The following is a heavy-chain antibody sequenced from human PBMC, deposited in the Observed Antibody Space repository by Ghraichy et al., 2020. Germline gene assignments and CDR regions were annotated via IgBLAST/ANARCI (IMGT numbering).Heavy chain of an antibody. J-gene: IGHJ5*02. V-gene: IGHV3-23*01. CDR3: SITSWGGWFDP. CDR2: ISGSGGST. Sequence: LSLTCAASGFTFSSYAMSWVRQAPGKGLEWVSAISGSGGSTYYADSVKGRFTISRDNSKNTLYLQMNSLRAEDTAVYYCSITSWGGWFDPWGQGTLVTVSS. CDR1: GFTFSSYA. D-gene: IGHD2-2*01.